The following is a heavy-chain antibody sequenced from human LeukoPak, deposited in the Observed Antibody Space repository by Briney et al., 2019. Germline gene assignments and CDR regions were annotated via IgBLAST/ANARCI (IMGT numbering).Heavy chain of an antibody. Sequence: GGSLRLSCAASGFTFSSYGMHWVRQAPGKGLEWVAVISYDGSNKYYAGSVKGRFTISRDNSKNTLYLQMNSLRAEDTAVYYCAKDRYSYAFEYFDSWGQGTLVTVSS. J-gene: IGHJ4*02. CDR2: ISYDGSNK. CDR3: AKDRYSYAFEYFDS. D-gene: IGHD5-18*01. CDR1: GFTFSSYG. V-gene: IGHV3-30*18.